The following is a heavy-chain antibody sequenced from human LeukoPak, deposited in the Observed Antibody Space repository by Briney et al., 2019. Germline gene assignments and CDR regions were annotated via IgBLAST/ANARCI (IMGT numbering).Heavy chain of an antibody. J-gene: IGHJ4*02. CDR1: GYTFSAYY. Sequence: ASVKVSCKASGYTFSAYYIHWVRQAPGQGLEWMGWINPNSGGTNYAQKFQGRVTMTSDTSTGTAYMEVSRLRSDDTAVYYCAREGSDYWGERTPVTVSS. CDR2: INPNSGGT. V-gene: IGHV1-2*02. CDR3: AREGSDY.